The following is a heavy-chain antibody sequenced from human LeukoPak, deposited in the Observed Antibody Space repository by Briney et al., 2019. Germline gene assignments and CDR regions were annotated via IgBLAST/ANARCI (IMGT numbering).Heavy chain of an antibody. J-gene: IGHJ5*02. D-gene: IGHD3-3*01. CDR1: GFTFSNYA. V-gene: IGHV3-64D*09. CDR3: VKSASSFGANWFDP. CDR2: ISSNGDST. Sequence: GGSLRLSCSASGFTFSNYAMHWVRQAPGKGLEYVSAISSNGDSTYYADSVKGKFIISRDNSKNSLSLQMSSLRPEDTAVYYCVKSASSFGANWFDPWGQGTLVTVSS.